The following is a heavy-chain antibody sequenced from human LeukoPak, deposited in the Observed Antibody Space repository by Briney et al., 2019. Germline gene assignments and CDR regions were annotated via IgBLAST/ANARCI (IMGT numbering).Heavy chain of an antibody. CDR2: ISGSGDRT. CDR3: AKDTDIYYYYYDMDV. D-gene: IGHD3-9*01. Sequence: GGSLRLSCAASGFTFSSYAMSWVRQAPGKGLEWVSGISGSGDRTYYADSVKGRFIISRDNSKNTLYLQMNSLGAEDTAVYFCAKDTDIYYYYYDMDVWGQGTTVTVSS. CDR1: GFTFSSYA. J-gene: IGHJ6*02. V-gene: IGHV3-23*01.